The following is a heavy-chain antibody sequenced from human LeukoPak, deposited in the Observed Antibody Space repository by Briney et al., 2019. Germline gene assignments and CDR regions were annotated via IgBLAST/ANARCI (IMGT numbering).Heavy chain of an antibody. CDR3: ARAAWYSSSWFRDYYYYYYMDV. Sequence: GGSLRLSCAASGFTFSSYDMHWVRQATGKGLEWVSAIGTAGDTYYPGSVKGRFTISRENAKNSLYLQMNSLRAEDTAVYYCARAAWYSSSWFRDYYYYYYMDVWGKGTTVTISS. CDR2: IGTAGDT. V-gene: IGHV3-13*01. J-gene: IGHJ6*03. CDR1: GFTFSSYD. D-gene: IGHD6-13*01.